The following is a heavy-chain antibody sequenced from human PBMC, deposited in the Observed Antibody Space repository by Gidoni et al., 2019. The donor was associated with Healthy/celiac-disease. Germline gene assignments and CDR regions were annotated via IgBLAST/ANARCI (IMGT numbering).Heavy chain of an antibody. V-gene: IGHV1-3*01. Sequence: QVQLVQSGAEVKKPGASVKVSCKASGYTFTSYAMHWVRQAPGQRLEWMGWINAGNGNTKYSQKFQGRVTITRDTSASTAYMELSSLRSEDTAVYYCARALNSYGEGGFDYWGQGTLVTVSS. CDR1: GYTFTSYA. D-gene: IGHD5-18*01. J-gene: IGHJ4*02. CDR2: INAGNGNT. CDR3: ARALNSYGEGGFDY.